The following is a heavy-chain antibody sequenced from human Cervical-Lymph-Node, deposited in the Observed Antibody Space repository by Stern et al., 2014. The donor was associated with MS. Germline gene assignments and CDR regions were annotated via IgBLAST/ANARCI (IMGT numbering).Heavy chain of an antibody. J-gene: IGHJ4*02. D-gene: IGHD2-21*01. V-gene: IGHV4-39*02. CDR1: GGSISRSTYY. Sequence: QLQLQESGPGLVKPSETLSLSCTVSGGSISRSTYYWGWIRQPPGKGLEWIGTIYYSRDTYHNPSLKSRVALSVDTSNNHFSLHVSSVTAADTAVYYCATYSLGHYSFDYWGQGALVTVSS. CDR3: ATYSLGHYSFDY. CDR2: IYYSRDT.